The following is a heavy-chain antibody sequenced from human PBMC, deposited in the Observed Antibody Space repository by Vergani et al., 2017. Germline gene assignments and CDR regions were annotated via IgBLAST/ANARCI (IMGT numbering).Heavy chain of an antibody. J-gene: IGHJ4*02. CDR1: GFTFSNYG. Sequence: QVQVVESGGGVVQPGRSLRLSCAASGFTFSNYGMHWVRQAPGKGLEWVAVISSGGTNKYYADSVRGRFTISRDNSRNTLYLQMNSLRPEDTVVYYCAKIGSRWYEGEFDYWGQGILVTVSS. V-gene: IGHV3-30*18. D-gene: IGHD6-13*01. CDR3: AKIGSRWYEGEFDY. CDR2: ISSGGTNK.